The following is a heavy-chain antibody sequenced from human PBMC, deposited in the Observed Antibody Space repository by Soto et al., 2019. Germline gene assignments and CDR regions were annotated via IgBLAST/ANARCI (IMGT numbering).Heavy chain of an antibody. J-gene: IGHJ4*02. Sequence: GGSLRLSCAASGFMFSDYYMSWIRQAPGKGLEWVSYISSGGSTKYYADSVKGRFTISRDNAKNSLSLQMSSLRAEDTAVYYCARDWSDIVVVPAATPFDYWGQGTLVTVSS. CDR3: ARDWSDIVVVPAATPFDY. CDR2: ISSGGSTK. CDR1: GFMFSDYY. D-gene: IGHD2-2*01. V-gene: IGHV3-11*04.